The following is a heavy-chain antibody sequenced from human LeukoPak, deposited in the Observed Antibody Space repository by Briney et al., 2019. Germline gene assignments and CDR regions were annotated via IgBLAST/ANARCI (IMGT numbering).Heavy chain of an antibody. Sequence: GGSLRLSCAASGFTFSSYWMSWVRQAPGKGLEWVANIKQDGSEKYYVDSVKGRFTISRDNAKNSLYLQMNSLRAEDTAVYYCARDRSSSWNPRGYYYYGMDVWGQGTTVTVSS. CDR1: GFTFSSYW. J-gene: IGHJ6*02. CDR2: IKQDGSEK. V-gene: IGHV3-7*01. CDR3: ARDRSSSWNPRGYYYYGMDV. D-gene: IGHD6-13*01.